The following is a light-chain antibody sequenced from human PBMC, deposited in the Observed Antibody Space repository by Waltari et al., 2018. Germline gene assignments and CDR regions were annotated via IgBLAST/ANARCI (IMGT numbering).Light chain of an antibody. V-gene: IGKV4-1*01. Sequence: DIVMTQSPDSLAVSLGERAPINCKSSQSVLYSSNNKNYLAWYQQKPGQPPKLLIYWASNRESGVPDRVSGRGSGTDFTLTISSLQAEDVAVYYCQQYYSTPLTFGPGTKVDIK. CDR2: WAS. CDR1: QSVLYSSNNKNY. CDR3: QQYYSTPLT. J-gene: IGKJ3*01.